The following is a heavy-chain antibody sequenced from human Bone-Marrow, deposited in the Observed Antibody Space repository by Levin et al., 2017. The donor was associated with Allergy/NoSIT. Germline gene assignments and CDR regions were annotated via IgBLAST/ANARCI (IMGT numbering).Heavy chain of an antibody. CDR3: AGSLNDYGDYWYFDL. Sequence: PSETLSLTCAVHGGSLRGYFTTWVRQSPGKGLEWIGEINRDGTTSYSPSLKSRVNISRDTSKSQFSLTLTSVTAADTALYYCAGSLNDYGDYWYFDLWGRGTLVTVSS. V-gene: IGHV4-34*01. CDR1: GGSLRGYF. CDR2: INRDGTT. J-gene: IGHJ2*01. D-gene: IGHD4/OR15-4a*01.